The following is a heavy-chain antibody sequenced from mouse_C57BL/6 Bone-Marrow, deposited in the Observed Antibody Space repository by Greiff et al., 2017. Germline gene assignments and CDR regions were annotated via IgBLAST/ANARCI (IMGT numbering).Heavy chain of an antibody. D-gene: IGHD2-4*01. Sequence: QVQLQQSGPGLVQPSQSLSITCTVSGFSLTSYGVHWVRQSPGKGLEWLGVIWSGGSTDYNAAFISRLSISKDNSKSQVFFKMNSLQADDTSIYSCARNGGLRAWFAYWGQGTLVTVSA. J-gene: IGHJ3*01. CDR3: ARNGGLRAWFAY. V-gene: IGHV2-2*01. CDR1: GFSLTSYG. CDR2: IWSGGST.